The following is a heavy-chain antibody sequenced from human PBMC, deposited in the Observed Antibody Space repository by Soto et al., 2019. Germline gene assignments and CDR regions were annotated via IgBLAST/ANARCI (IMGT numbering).Heavy chain of an antibody. V-gene: IGHV1-69*06. Sequence: QVQLVQSGAEVKKPGSSVKVSCKASGGTFSSYAISWVRQAPGQGLEWMGGIIPIFGTANYAQKFQGRVTITADKSPSTAYMELSSLRSEDTAVYYCARVPPYCSSTSCYEDYYYGMDVWGQGSTVTVSS. CDR2: IIPIFGTA. D-gene: IGHD2-2*01. CDR1: GGTFSSYA. J-gene: IGHJ6*02. CDR3: ARVPPYCSSTSCYEDYYYGMDV.